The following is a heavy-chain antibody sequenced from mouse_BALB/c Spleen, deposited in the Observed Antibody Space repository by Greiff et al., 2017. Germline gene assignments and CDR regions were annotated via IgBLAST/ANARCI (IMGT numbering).Heavy chain of an antibody. J-gene: IGHJ4*01. Sequence: QVQLKQSGPGLVAPSQSLSITCTVSGFSLSGYGVNWVRQPPGKGLEWLGMIWGDGSTDYNSALKSRLSISKDNSKSQVFLKMNSLQTDDTARYYCARDPAYYRYDGYYYAMDYWGQGTSVTVSS. D-gene: IGHD2-14*01. CDR1: GFSLSGYG. V-gene: IGHV2-6-7*01. CDR3: ARDPAYYRYDGYYYAMDY. CDR2: IWGDGST.